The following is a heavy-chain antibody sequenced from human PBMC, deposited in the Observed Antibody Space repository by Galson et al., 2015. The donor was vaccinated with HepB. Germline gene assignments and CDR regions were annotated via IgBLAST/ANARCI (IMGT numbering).Heavy chain of an antibody. D-gene: IGHD3-3*02. CDR2: IKQDGGET. V-gene: IGHV3-7*03. CDR3: ARISPW. J-gene: IGHJ4*02. Sequence: SLRLSCAASGFSFSTYWMTWVRQAPGKGPEWVANIKQDGGETYYLDSVKGRFTISRDNAKSSVYLQMNSLRAEDTAVYYCARISPWWGQGTLVTVSS. CDR1: GFSFSTYW.